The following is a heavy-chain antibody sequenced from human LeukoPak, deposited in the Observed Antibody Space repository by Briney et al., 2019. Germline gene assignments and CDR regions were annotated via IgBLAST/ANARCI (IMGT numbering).Heavy chain of an antibody. V-gene: IGHV4-59*08. CDR3: ARLEGYCSGGSCHGWFDP. D-gene: IGHD2-15*01. J-gene: IGHJ5*02. CDR1: GGSISSYY. CDR2: IYYSGST. Sequence: SETLSLTCTVSGGSISSYYWSWIRQPPGKGLEWIGYIYYSGSTNYNPSLKSRVTISVDTSKNQFSLKLSSVTAADTAVYYCARLEGYCSGGSCHGWFDPWGQGTLVTVSS.